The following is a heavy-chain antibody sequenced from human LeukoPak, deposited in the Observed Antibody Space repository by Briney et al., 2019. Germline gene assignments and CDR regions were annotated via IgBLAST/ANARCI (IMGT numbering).Heavy chain of an antibody. V-gene: IGHV6-1*01. CDR1: GDSVSSNSAA. CDR3: ARDLGCSGGSCYSFFDY. D-gene: IGHD2-15*01. Sequence: KSSQTLSLTCAISGDSVSSNSAAWNWIRQSPSRGLEWLGRTYYRSKWYNDYAVSVKSRITINPDTSKNQFSLQLNSVTPEDTAVYYCARDLGCSGGSCYSFFDYWGQGTLVTVSS. J-gene: IGHJ4*02. CDR2: TYYRSKWYN.